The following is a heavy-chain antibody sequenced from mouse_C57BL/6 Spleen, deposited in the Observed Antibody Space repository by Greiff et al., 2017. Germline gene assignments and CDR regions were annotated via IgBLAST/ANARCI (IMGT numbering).Heavy chain of an antibody. CDR1: GYSITSGYY. D-gene: IGHD1-1*01. CDR2: ISYDGSN. V-gene: IGHV3-6*01. J-gene: IGHJ1*03. Sequence: EVQRVESGPGLVKPSQSLSLTCSVTGYSITSGYYWNWIRQFPGNKLEWMGYISYDGSNNYNPSLKNRISITRDTSKNQFFLKLNSVTTEDTATYYCARDHYGSSYLDVWGIGTTVTVSS. CDR3: ARDHYGSSYLDV.